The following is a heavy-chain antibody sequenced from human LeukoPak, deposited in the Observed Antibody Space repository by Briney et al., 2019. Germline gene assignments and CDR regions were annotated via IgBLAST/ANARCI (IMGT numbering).Heavy chain of an antibody. CDR3: AREQRGFLEWLLPTYYYGMDV. V-gene: IGHV3-30-3*01. CDR1: GFTFSSYA. CDR2: ISYDGSNK. D-gene: IGHD3-3*01. J-gene: IGHJ6*02. Sequence: QSGGSLRLSCAASGFTFSSYAMSWVRQAPGKGLEWVAVISYDGSNKYYADSVKGRFTISRDNSKNTLYLQMNSLRAEDTAVYYCAREQRGFLEWLLPTYYYGMDVWGQGTTVTVSS.